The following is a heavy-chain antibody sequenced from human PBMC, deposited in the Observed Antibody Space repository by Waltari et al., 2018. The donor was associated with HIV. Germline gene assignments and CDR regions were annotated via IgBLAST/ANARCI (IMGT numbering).Heavy chain of an antibody. D-gene: IGHD2-21*02. V-gene: IGHV3-21*01. J-gene: IGHJ4*02. CDR3: ARDLADAYCGGDCYSEDY. Sequence: SISSSSSYIYYADSVKGRFTISRDNAKNSLYLQMNSLRAEDTAVYYCARDLADAYCGGDCYSEDYWGQGTLVTVSS. CDR2: ISSSSSYI.